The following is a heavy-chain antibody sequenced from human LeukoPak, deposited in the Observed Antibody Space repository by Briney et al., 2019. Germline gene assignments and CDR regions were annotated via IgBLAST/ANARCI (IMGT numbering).Heavy chain of an antibody. D-gene: IGHD1-26*01. CDR1: GGSISSYY. CDR3: ARELVGATRDNWFDP. J-gene: IGHJ5*02. Sequence: SEILSLTCTVSGGSISSYYWSWIRQPAGKGLEWIGRIYTSGSTNYNPSLKSRVTMSVDTSKNQFSLKLSSVTAADTAVYYCARELVGATRDNWFDPWGQGTLVTVSS. CDR2: IYTSGST. V-gene: IGHV4-4*07.